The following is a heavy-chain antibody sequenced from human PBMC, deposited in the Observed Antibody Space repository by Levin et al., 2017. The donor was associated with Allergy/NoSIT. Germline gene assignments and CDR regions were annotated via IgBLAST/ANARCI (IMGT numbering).Heavy chain of an antibody. CDR1: GYTFTGYY. D-gene: IGHD3-10*01. CDR2: INPNSGGT. J-gene: IGHJ4*02. Sequence: ASVKVSCKTSGYTFTGYYMHWVRQAPGQGLEWMGLINPNSGGTNYAQKFQGRVTLTRDTSISTAYMELSRLRSDDTAVYSCARSEGSGTYSHKLFDYWGQGTLVTVSS. CDR3: ARSEGSGTYSHKLFDY. V-gene: IGHV1-2*02.